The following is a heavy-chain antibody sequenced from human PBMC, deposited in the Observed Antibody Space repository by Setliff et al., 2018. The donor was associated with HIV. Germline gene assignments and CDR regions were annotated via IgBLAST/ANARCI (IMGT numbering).Heavy chain of an antibody. CDR1: GGSVSSGGYY. CDR2: INHSGST. CDR3: ARGPLDSSGYRSDAFDI. Sequence: PSETLSLTCTVSGGSVSSGGYYWSWIRQPPEKGLEWIGEINHSGSTNYNPSLKSRVTISVDTSKNQFSLKLSSVTAADTAVYYCARGPLDSSGYRSDAFDIWGQGTMVTVSS. D-gene: IGHD3-22*01. V-gene: IGHV4-61*08. J-gene: IGHJ3*02.